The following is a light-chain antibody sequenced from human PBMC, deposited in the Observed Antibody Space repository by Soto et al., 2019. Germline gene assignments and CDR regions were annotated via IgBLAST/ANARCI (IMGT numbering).Light chain of an antibody. CDR3: QQRGNWPPT. V-gene: IGKV3-11*01. CDR1: QSVSSY. Sequence: EIVLTQSPATLSLSPGERATLSCRASQSVSSYLAWYQQKPSQAPRLLIYDASSRATGIPARFSGSGSATDFTLTISSXXXXXXXVYYCQQRGNWPPTFGQGTKLEIK. J-gene: IGKJ2*01. CDR2: DAS.